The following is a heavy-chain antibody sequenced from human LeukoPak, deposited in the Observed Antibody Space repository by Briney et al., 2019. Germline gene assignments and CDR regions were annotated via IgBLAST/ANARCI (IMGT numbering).Heavy chain of an antibody. V-gene: IGHV3-7*03. Sequence: GGSLRLSCAASEFTFGSYWMTWVRQAPGKGLEWVANINRDGSKNHFVDSVKGRFTISRDNAKNFLYLQMNSLRAEDTAVYFCARDSSPYCGDDCYFDAFDLWGQGTMVTVSS. CDR1: EFTFGSYW. CDR3: ARDSSPYCGDDCYFDAFDL. CDR2: INRDGSKN. D-gene: IGHD2-21*02. J-gene: IGHJ3*01.